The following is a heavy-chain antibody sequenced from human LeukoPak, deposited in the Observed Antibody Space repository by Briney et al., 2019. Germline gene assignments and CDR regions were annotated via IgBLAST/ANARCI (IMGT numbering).Heavy chain of an antibody. CDR2: ISGSGGST. CDR3: AKGSSWSRGWFDP. D-gene: IGHD6-13*01. CDR1: GVTLSSYA. V-gene: IGHV3-23*01. Sequence: GGSLRLSCAASGVTLSSYAMNWVRQAPGKGLEWVSVISGSGGSTNYADSVKGRFTISRDNSKNTLYLQMNSLRVEDTAIYYCAKGSSWSRGWFDPWGQGTLVTVSA. J-gene: IGHJ5*02.